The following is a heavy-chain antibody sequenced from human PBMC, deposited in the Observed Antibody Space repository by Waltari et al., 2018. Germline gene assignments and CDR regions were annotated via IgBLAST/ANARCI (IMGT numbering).Heavy chain of an antibody. D-gene: IGHD4-17*01. CDR1: GGSISSYY. CDR2: IYYSGST. Sequence: QVQLQESGPGLVKPSETLSLTCTVSGGSISSYYWRWIRQPPGKGLEWIGYIYYSGSTNYNPSLKSRVTISVDTSKNQFSLKLSSVTAADTAVYYCARDDYGDYYFDYWGQGTLVTVSS. V-gene: IGHV4-59*01. CDR3: ARDDYGDYYFDY. J-gene: IGHJ4*02.